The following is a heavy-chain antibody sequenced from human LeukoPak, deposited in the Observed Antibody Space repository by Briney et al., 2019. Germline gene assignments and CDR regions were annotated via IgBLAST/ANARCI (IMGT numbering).Heavy chain of an antibody. J-gene: IGHJ4*02. CDR1: GFTFSSYN. CDR2: ISGNGDNT. V-gene: IGHV3-23*01. Sequence: GGSLRLSCAASGFTFSSYNMNWVRQAPGKGLEWVSSISGNGDNTIYADSVQGRFTISRENSEKTVYLQLNSLRPEDTAFHYFPKRKGNLFSGYRLGHCGEGTQVTVSS. D-gene: IGHD5-12*01. CDR3: PKRKGNLFSGYRLGH.